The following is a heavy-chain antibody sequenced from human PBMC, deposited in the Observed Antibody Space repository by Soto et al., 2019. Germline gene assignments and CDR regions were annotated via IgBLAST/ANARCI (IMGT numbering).Heavy chain of an antibody. J-gene: IGHJ4*02. CDR3: ARFRSERPFDY. V-gene: IGHV3-30-3*01. CDR1: GLTVSRYT. Sequence: PGGSRRRFWAASGLTVSRYTMHWGRQAPGKGLEWVAVISYDGNNKYYADSVKGRFTISRDNSKNTLSLQMNSLRPEDTAVYYCARFRSERPFDYWGQGTLVTVSS. CDR2: ISYDGNNK.